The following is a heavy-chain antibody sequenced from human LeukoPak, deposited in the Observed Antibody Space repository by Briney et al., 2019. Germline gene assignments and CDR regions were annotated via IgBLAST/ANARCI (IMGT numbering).Heavy chain of an antibody. CDR2: IYYSGST. CDR1: GGSISSSSYY. V-gene: IGHV4-39*01. Sequence: PSETLSLTCTVSGGSISSSSYYWGWIRQPPGKGREWFGSIYYSGSTYYNPSLKCRVTISVDTSKNQFSLKLSSVTAADTAVYYCARRLRAPIVVVPAAIRGFDYWGQGTLVNVSS. J-gene: IGHJ4*02. D-gene: IGHD2-2*01. CDR3: ARRLRAPIVVVPAAIRGFDY.